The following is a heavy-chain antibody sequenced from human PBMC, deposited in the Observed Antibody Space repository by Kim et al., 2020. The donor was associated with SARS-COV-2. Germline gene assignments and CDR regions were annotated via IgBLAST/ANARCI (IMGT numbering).Heavy chain of an antibody. CDR1: GFTFSSYS. J-gene: IGHJ6*02. CDR2: ISSSSSTI. D-gene: IGHD3-10*01. Sequence: GGSLRLSCAASGFTFSSYSMNWVRQAPGKGLEWVSYISSSSSTIYYADSVKGRFTISRDNAKNSLYLQMNSLRAEDTAVYYCARVVRSGSKSSYYYYGMDVWGQGTTVTVSS. CDR3: ARVVRSGSKSSYYYYGMDV. V-gene: IGHV3-48*04.